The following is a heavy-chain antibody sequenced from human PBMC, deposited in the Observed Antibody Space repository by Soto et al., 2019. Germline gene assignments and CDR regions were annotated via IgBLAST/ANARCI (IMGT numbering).Heavy chain of an antibody. CDR2: IYWDDDK. CDR3: AHHPYYGLGSYSFDY. Sequence: QITLXESGPXLXRPTQTLTLTCTFSGFSLTTSGVGVGWIRQPPGKALEWLAVIYWDDDKRYSSSLKSRLTITKDTSKNQVVLTMTNMDPVDTATYYCAHHPYYGLGSYSFDYWGQGTLVTVSS. CDR1: GFSLTTSGVG. D-gene: IGHD3-10*01. J-gene: IGHJ4*02. V-gene: IGHV2-5*02.